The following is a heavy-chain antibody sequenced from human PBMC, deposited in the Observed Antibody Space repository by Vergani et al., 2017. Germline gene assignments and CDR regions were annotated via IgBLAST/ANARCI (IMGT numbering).Heavy chain of an antibody. CDR3: AKDLRSSSSGDYGMDV. J-gene: IGHJ6*02. Sequence: QVQLVESGGGLVKPGGSLRLSCAASGFTFSDYYMSWIRQAPGKGLEWVSYISSSSSYTNYADSVKGRFTISRDNAKNSLYLQMNSLRAEDTAVYYCAKDLRSSSSGDYGMDVWGQGTTVTVSS. CDR1: GFTFSDYY. V-gene: IGHV3-11*06. CDR2: ISSSSSYT. D-gene: IGHD6-6*01.